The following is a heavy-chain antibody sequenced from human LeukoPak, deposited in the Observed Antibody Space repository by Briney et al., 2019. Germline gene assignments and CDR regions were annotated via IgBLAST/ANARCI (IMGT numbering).Heavy chain of an antibody. CDR1: GYTFTNYG. CDR2: ISGYNGNT. V-gene: IGHV1-18*01. CDR3: ARSLGIHPFGSAFDI. Sequence: GASVKVSCRASGYTFTNYGISWVRQAPGQGLEWMGWISGYNGNTNYGQKLQGRVTMTTDTSTSTAYMELRSLRSDDTAVYYCARSLGIHPFGSAFDIWGQGTVVTVSS. D-gene: IGHD5-18*01. J-gene: IGHJ3*02.